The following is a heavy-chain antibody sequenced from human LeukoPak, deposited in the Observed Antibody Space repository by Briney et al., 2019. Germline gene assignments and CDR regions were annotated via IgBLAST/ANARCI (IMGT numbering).Heavy chain of an antibody. CDR2: ISYDGSNK. Sequence: PGGSLRLSCAASGFTFSSYGMHWVRQAPGKGLEWVAVISYDGSNKYYADSVKGRFTISRDNSKSTLYLQMNSLRAEDTAVYYCAKSSHDYGDPIDYWGQGTLVTVSS. CDR1: GFTFSSYG. J-gene: IGHJ4*02. D-gene: IGHD4-17*01. CDR3: AKSSHDYGDPIDY. V-gene: IGHV3-30*18.